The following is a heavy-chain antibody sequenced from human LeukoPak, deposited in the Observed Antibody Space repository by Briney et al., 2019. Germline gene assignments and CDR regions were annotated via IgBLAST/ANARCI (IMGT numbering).Heavy chain of an antibody. Sequence: SETLSLTCAVYGGSFSGYYWSWIRQPPGKGLEWIGEINHSGSTNYNPSLKSRVTISVDTSKNQFSLKLSSVTAADTAVYYCARVYSGIAARMDYWGQGTLVTVSS. CDR2: INHSGST. CDR1: GGSFSGYY. CDR3: ARVYSGIAARMDY. J-gene: IGHJ4*02. D-gene: IGHD6-6*01. V-gene: IGHV4-34*01.